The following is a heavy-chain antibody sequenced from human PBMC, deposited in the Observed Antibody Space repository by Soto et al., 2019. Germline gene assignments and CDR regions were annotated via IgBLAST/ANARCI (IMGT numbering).Heavy chain of an antibody. CDR2: IKQDGSEK. V-gene: IGHV3-7*05. D-gene: IGHD5-12*01. Sequence: GGSLRLSCAASGFTFNSYWMSWVRQAPGKGLEWVANIKQDGSEKYYVDSVKGRFTISRDNAKNSLYLQMNSLRAEDTAVYYCARDFPSYSGYDLNWFDPWGQGTLVTVSS. J-gene: IGHJ5*02. CDR3: ARDFPSYSGYDLNWFDP. CDR1: GFTFNSYW.